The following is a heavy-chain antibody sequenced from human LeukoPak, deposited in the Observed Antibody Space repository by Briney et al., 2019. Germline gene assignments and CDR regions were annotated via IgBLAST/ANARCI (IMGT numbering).Heavy chain of an antibody. CDR3: AKPPDIVVVPAANRRGFLDY. V-gene: IGHV3-23*01. Sequence: GGSLRLSCAASGFTFSSYAMSGVREAPGKGLECVSALSGSGGSTYYADSVKGRFTISRDNSKNTLYLQMNSLRAEDTAVYYCAKPPDIVVVPAANRRGFLDYWGQGTLVTVSS. CDR1: GFTFSSYA. D-gene: IGHD2-2*01. J-gene: IGHJ4*02. CDR2: LSGSGGST.